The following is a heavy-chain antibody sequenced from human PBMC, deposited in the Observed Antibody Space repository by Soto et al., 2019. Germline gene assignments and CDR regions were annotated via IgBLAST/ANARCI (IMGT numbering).Heavy chain of an antibody. V-gene: IGHV4-59*01. D-gene: IGHD3-22*01. CDR1: GGSISSYY. CDR2: IYYSGST. Sequence: SETLSLTCTVSGGSISSYYWSWIRQPPGKGLEWIGYIYYSGSTNYNPSLKSRVTISVDTSKNQFSLKLSSVTAADTAVYYCARGDSSGYYGYYYYGMDVWGEGTTVTVSS. J-gene: IGHJ6*04. CDR3: ARGDSSGYYGYYYYGMDV.